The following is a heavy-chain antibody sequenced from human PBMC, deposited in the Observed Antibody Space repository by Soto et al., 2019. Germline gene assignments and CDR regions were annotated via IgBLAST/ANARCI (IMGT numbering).Heavy chain of an antibody. CDR2: IYPGDSES. V-gene: IGHV5-51*01. J-gene: IGHJ3*02. CDR3: TRLGIYGSGSFDI. D-gene: IGHD3-10*01. CDR1: GFSYTSYW. Sequence: GESLQLSRKGSGFSYTSYWIGQMRQLSGKGLEWTGNIYPGDSESRYSPSLQRQVTIAAVKYIRTASLQRRHLKAPNTPMYYRTRLGIYGSGSFDIWGQGTMVTV.